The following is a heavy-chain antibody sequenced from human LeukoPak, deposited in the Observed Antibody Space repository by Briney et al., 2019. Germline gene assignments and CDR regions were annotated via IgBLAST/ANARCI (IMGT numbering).Heavy chain of an antibody. Sequence: SETLSLTCTVSGGSISSYYWSWIRPPPGKGLEWSWYIYYSGSTNYNPSLKSRVTISVDTSKNQFSLKLSSVTAADTAVYYCARGGYCSSTRCYTSFFLDYWGQGTLVTVSS. CDR2: IYYSGST. CDR1: GGSISSYY. CDR3: ARGGYCSSTRCYTSFFLDY. V-gene: IGHV4-59*08. J-gene: IGHJ4*02. D-gene: IGHD2-2*02.